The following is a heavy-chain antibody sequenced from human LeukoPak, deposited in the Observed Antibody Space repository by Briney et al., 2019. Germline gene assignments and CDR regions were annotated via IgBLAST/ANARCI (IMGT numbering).Heavy chain of an antibody. CDR3: AKDRFSSGYSPGD. J-gene: IGHJ4*02. Sequence: QPGGSLRLSCAASGFTFSDYYMSWIRQAPGKGLEWVSAISGSGGSTYYADSVKGRFTISRDNSKNTLYLQMNSLRAEDTAVYYCAKDRFSSGYSPGDWGQGTLVTVSS. CDR2: ISGSGGST. D-gene: IGHD3-22*01. V-gene: IGHV3-23*01. CDR1: GFTFSDYY.